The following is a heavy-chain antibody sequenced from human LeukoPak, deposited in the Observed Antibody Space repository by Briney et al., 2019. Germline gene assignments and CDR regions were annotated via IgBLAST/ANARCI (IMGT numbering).Heavy chain of an antibody. CDR2: ISYDGSNK. J-gene: IGHJ4*02. V-gene: IGHV3-30*03. Sequence: GGSLRLSCAASGFTFSSYGMHWVRQAPGKGLEWVAVISYDGSNKYYADSVKGRFTISRDNSKNTLYLQMNSLRADDTAVYYCARGKSRLVDSFDCWGQGTLVTVSS. D-gene: IGHD2-2*01. CDR3: ARGKSRLVDSFDC. CDR1: GFTFSSYG.